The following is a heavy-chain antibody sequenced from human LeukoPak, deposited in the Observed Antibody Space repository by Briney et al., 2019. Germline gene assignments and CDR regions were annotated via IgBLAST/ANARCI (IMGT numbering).Heavy chain of an antibody. V-gene: IGHV1-2*02. CDR3: ARDQYSSGWYAFDY. CDR2: INPNSGGT. Sequence: ASVKVSCKASVYTFTGYYIHWVRQAPGQGLEWMGWINPNSGGTNYAQKFQGRVTMTRDTSISTAYMELSRLRSDDTAVYYCARDQYSSGWYAFDYWGQGTLVTVSS. CDR1: VYTFTGYY. J-gene: IGHJ4*02. D-gene: IGHD6-19*01.